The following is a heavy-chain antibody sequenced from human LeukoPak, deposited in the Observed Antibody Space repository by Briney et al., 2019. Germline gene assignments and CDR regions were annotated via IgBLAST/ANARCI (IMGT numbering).Heavy chain of an antibody. CDR1: GFTFSSDW. Sequence: PAGSLRLSCAASGFTFSSDWMTWVRQAPGKGLEWVASINQDGNEKYYVDSVKGRFTISRDNARNSLYLQMSSLRADDTAVYYCARDGAFRIYDYWGQGTLVTVSS. CDR2: INQDGNEK. CDR3: ARDGAFRIYDY. J-gene: IGHJ4*02. D-gene: IGHD3-3*02. V-gene: IGHV3-7*01.